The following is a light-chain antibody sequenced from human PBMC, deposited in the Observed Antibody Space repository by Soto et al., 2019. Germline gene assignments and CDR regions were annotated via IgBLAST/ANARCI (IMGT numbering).Light chain of an antibody. CDR1: SSNIGSNN. Sequence: QSVLTQPPSASGTPGQRVTISCSGSSSNIGSNNVSWYQQLPGTAPKLLIHNNNQRPSGVPVRFSGSKSGTSASLAMSGLESDDEADSYYSAWDYSLDGFWVFGGGTKVTVL. CDR2: NNN. V-gene: IGLV1-44*01. CDR3: SAWDYSLDGFWV. J-gene: IGLJ3*02.